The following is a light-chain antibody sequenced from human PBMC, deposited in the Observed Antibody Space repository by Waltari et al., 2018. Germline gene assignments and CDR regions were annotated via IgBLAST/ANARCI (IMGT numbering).Light chain of an antibody. Sequence: TGRASQYVNNNVAWFQQKPGKAPKCLIHKASRLESGVPSRFSGSGFGTEFILSISSLQPDDFATYYCQEYDSLPITFGGGTKVEIK. CDR2: KAS. V-gene: IGKV1-5*03. CDR1: QYVNNN. CDR3: QEYDSLPIT. J-gene: IGKJ4*01.